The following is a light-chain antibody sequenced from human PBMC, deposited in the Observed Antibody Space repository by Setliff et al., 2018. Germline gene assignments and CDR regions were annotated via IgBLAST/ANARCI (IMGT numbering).Light chain of an antibody. V-gene: IGLV2-14*03. Sequence: QSALTQPASVSGSPGQSITISCTGSSSDIGAYDHVSWYQQHPGKAPKLMIYDVNNRPSGVSNRFSGSKSGNTASLTISGLQAEDEADYYCSSYTSRTTMDVFGTGTKGTVL. J-gene: IGLJ1*01. CDR2: DVN. CDR3: SSYTSRTTMDV. CDR1: SSDIGAYDH.